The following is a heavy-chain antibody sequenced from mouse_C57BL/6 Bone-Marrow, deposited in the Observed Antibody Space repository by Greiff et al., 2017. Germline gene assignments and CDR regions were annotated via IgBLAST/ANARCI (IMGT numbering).Heavy chain of an antibody. J-gene: IGHJ1*03. Sequence: QVQLQQSGAELARPGASVKLSCKASGYTFTSYGISWVKQRTGQGLEWIGEIYPRSGNTYYNEKFKGKATLTADKSSSTAYMELRSLTSEDAAVYFCASYYGSSYVGYFDVWGTGTTVTVSS. D-gene: IGHD1-1*01. CDR2: IYPRSGNT. CDR1: GYTFTSYG. V-gene: IGHV1-81*01. CDR3: ASYYGSSYVGYFDV.